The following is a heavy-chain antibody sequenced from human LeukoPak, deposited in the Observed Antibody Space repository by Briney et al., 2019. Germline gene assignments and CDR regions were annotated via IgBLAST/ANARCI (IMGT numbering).Heavy chain of an antibody. Sequence: GGSLRLSCAASGFTFSSYAMSWVRQAPGKGLEWVSAISGSGGSTYYADSVKGRFTISRDNSKNTLYLQMNSLRAEDTAVYYCAKSDHDFWSGPDFDYWGQGTLVTVSS. CDR2: ISGSGGST. CDR1: GFTFSSYA. J-gene: IGHJ4*02. CDR3: AKSDHDFWSGPDFDY. V-gene: IGHV3-23*01. D-gene: IGHD3-3*01.